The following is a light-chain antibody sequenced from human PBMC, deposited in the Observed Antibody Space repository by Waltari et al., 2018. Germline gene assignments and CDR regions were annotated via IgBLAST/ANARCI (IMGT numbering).Light chain of an antibody. J-gene: IGKJ2*01. CDR2: VTS. CDR3: QQYNEWPYT. Sequence: ETIMTQSPATLSVSPGETATISCRASKSVGNNVAWFQQTPGQAPRLLIYVTSSRSTNIPGRFFGAGAGTDFTLTISGLQSEDFGVYYCQQYNEWPYTFGQGTKVDLK. V-gene: IGKV3D-15*01. CDR1: KSVGNN.